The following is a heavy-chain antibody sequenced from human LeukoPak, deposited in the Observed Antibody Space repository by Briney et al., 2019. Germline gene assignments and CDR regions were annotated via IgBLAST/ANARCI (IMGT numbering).Heavy chain of an antibody. CDR3: TTERSGWRTIFGVPRAFDI. Sequence: KTGGSLRLSCAASGFTFSNAWMSWVRQAPGKGLEWVGRIKSKTDGGTTDYAAPVKGRFTISRDDSKSTLYLQMNSLKTEDTAVYYCTTERSGWRTIFGVPRAFDIWGQGTMVTVSS. D-gene: IGHD3-3*01. CDR1: GFTFSNAW. CDR2: IKSKTDGGTT. J-gene: IGHJ3*02. V-gene: IGHV3-15*01.